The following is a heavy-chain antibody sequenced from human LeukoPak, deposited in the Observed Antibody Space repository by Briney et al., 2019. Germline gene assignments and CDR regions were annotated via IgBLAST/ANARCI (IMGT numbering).Heavy chain of an antibody. V-gene: IGHV4-4*07. Sequence: SETLSLTCTVSGVSISSYYWSWIRQPAGKGLEWIGRIYTSGSTNYNPSLKSRVTMSVDTSKNQFSLKLSSVTAADTAVYYCAREPNYDILTGSYYFDYWGQGTLVTVSS. J-gene: IGHJ4*02. CDR3: AREPNYDILTGSYYFDY. CDR2: IYTSGST. CDR1: GVSISSYY. D-gene: IGHD3-9*01.